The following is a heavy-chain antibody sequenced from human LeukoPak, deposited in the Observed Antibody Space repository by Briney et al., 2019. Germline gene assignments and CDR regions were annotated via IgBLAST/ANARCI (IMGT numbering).Heavy chain of an antibody. V-gene: IGHV3-30*04. CDR2: ISYDGSAT. D-gene: IGHD3-22*01. CDR1: GFTFSTYP. CDR3: AREGHSSGRAGTFDI. Sequence: GGSLRLSCIASGFTFSTYPMHWVRQAPGKGLEWVAVISYDGSATSYAESVKGRFTFSRDNSKNTLYLQMNSLRGEDTAAYYCAREGHSSGRAGTFDIWGQGTTVTVSS. J-gene: IGHJ3*02.